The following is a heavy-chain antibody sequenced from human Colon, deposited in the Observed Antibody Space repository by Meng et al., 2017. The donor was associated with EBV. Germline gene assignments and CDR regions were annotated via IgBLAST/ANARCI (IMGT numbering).Heavy chain of an antibody. J-gene: IGHJ4*02. CDR3: ARTAICIGGSCTTWDY. CDR2: IHHNGNT. D-gene: IGHD2-15*01. Sequence: QGQLRESGPGLVNXPETLSLTXXVSGDSLSSANWWSWVRQPPGKGLEWIGEIHHNGNTNYNPSLKSRVTISVDKSKNQFVLKVTSVTAADTAVYYCARTAICIGGSCTTWDYWGQGALVTVSS. V-gene: IGHV4-4*03. CDR1: GDSLSSANW.